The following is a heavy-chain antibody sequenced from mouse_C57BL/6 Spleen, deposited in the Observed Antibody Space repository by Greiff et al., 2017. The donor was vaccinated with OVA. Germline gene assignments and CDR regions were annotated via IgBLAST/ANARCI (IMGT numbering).Heavy chain of an antibody. CDR3: ARRGPFDY. CDR1: GYSFTGYY. V-gene: IGHV1-42*01. J-gene: IGHJ2*01. Sequence: VQLKQSGPELVKPGASVKISCKASGYSFTGYYMNWVKQSPEKSLEWIGEINPSTGGTTYNQKFKAKATLTVDKSSSTAYMQLKSLTSEDSAVYYCARRGPFDYWGQGTTLTVSS. CDR2: INPSTGGT.